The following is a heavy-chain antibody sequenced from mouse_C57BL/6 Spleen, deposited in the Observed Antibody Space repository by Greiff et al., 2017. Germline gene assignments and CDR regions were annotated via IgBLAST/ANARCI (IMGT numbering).Heavy chain of an antibody. J-gene: IGHJ4*01. CDR1: GYTFTSYW. CDR2: IDPSDSET. D-gene: IGHD1-1*01. CDR3: ARRSLYYYGSSYDYAMDY. V-gene: IGHV1-52*01. Sequence: VKLSCKASGYTFTSYWMHWVKQRPIQGLEWIGNIDPSDSETHYNQKFKDKATLTVDKSSSTAYMQLSSLTSEDSAVYYCARRSLYYYGSSYDYAMDYWGQGTSVTVSS.